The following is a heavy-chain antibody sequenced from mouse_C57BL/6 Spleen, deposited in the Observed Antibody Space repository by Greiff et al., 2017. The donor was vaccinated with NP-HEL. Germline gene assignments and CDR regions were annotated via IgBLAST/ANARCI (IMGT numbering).Heavy chain of an antibody. D-gene: IGHD2-2*01. Sequence: QVQLQQPGAELVMPGASVKLSCKASGYTFTSYWMHWVKQRPGQGLEWIGEIDPSDSYTNYNQKFKGKSTLTVDKSSSTAYMQLSSLTSEDSAVYYCALWFLDMDYWGQGTSVTVSS. CDR3: ALWFLDMDY. J-gene: IGHJ4*01. CDR2: IDPSDSYT. V-gene: IGHV1-69*01. CDR1: GYTFTSYW.